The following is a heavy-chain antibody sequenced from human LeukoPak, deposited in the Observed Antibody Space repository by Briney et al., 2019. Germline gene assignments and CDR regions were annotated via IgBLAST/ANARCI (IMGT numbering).Heavy chain of an antibody. CDR3: ARGRVMYYYDSSGYYYFDY. V-gene: IGHV1-18*01. CDR2: ISAYNGNT. D-gene: IGHD3-22*01. Sequence: ASVKVSCKASGYTFTSYGISWVRQAPGQGLEWMGWISAYNGNTNYAQKLQGRVTMTTDTSTGTAYMELRSLRSDDTAVYYCARGRVMYYYDSSGYYYFDYWGQGTLVTVSS. J-gene: IGHJ4*02. CDR1: GYTFTSYG.